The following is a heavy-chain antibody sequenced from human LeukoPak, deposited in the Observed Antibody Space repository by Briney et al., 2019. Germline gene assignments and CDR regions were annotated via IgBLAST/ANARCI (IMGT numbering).Heavy chain of an antibody. D-gene: IGHD6-19*01. Sequence: GASVKVSCTASGGTFSSYAISWVRQAPGQGLEWMGWISAYNGNTNYAQKLQGRVTMTTDTSTSTAYMELRSLRSDDTAVYYCARDKPAGIAVAGWFDPWGQGTLVTVSS. CDR3: ARDKPAGIAVAGWFDP. J-gene: IGHJ5*02. CDR2: ISAYNGNT. V-gene: IGHV1-18*01. CDR1: GGTFSSYA.